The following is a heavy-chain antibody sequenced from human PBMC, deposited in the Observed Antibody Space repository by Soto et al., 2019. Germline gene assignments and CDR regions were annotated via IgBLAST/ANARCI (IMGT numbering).Heavy chain of an antibody. CDR3: ARDGHYYGSGSYYYYYYGMDV. V-gene: IGHV3-72*01. CDR1: GFTFSDHY. D-gene: IGHD3-10*01. Sequence: EVQLVESGGGLVQPGGSLRLSCAASGFTFSDHYMDWVRQAPGKGLEWVGRTRNKANSYTTEYAASVTGRFTISRDDSNNSLYLQMNSLKTEDTALYYCARDGHYYGSGSYYYYYYGMDVWGQGTTVTVSS. CDR2: TRNKANSYTT. J-gene: IGHJ6*02.